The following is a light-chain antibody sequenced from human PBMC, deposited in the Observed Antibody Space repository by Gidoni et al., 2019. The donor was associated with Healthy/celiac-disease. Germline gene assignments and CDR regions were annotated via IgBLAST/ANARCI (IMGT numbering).Light chain of an antibody. J-gene: IGLJ3*02. CDR2: ANN. CDR1: SSNLGNNY. V-gene: IGLV1-51*01. Sequence: QSVLTQPPSVSAAPGQKVTISCSGSSSNLGNNYVSWYQQLPGTAPKLLIYANNKRPSGMPDRFSGSKSGTSATLGITGLQTGDEADYYCGTWDSSLSAGVFGGGTKLTVL. CDR3: GTWDSSLSAGV.